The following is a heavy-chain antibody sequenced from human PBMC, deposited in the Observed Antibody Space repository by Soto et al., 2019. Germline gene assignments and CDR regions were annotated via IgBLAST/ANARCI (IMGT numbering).Heavy chain of an antibody. V-gene: IGHV4-34*09. D-gene: IGHD3-3*01. CDR3: ARGLWVIIDFPSPYFDY. CDR2: IYYSGST. Sequence: SETLSLTCAVYAGSFSGYYWSWIRQPPGKGLEWIGYIYYSGSTHSSPALKSRVTISVDTSKNQFSLKLSSVTAADAAVYYCARGLWVIIDFPSPYFDYWGQGTLVTVSS. J-gene: IGHJ4*02. CDR1: AGSFSGYY.